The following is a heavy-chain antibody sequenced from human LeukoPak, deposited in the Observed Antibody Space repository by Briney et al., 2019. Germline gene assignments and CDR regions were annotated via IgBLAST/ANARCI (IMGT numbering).Heavy chain of an antibody. D-gene: IGHD4-23*01. Sequence: GASVKVSCKVSGYTLTELSMHWVRQAPGQGLEWMGWISAYNGNTNYAQKFQGRVTMTTDTSTSTAHMELRSLTSDDTAVYYCARQGYSGHSQGAADYWGQGTLVTVSS. CDR1: GYTLTELS. J-gene: IGHJ4*02. CDR2: ISAYNGNT. V-gene: IGHV1-18*01. CDR3: ARQGYSGHSQGAADY.